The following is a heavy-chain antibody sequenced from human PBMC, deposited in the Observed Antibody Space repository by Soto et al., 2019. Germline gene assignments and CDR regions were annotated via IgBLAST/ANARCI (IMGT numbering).Heavy chain of an antibody. Sequence: SETLSLTCAVSGGSISSGGYSWSWIRQPPGKGLEWIGYIYHSGNTYYNPSLKSRVTISVDRSKNQFSLKLSSVTAADTAVYYCARVMITFGGVIVFDYWGQGTLVTVSS. CDR1: GGSISSGGYS. CDR2: IYHSGNT. CDR3: ARVMITFGGVIVFDY. D-gene: IGHD3-16*02. V-gene: IGHV4-30-2*01. J-gene: IGHJ4*02.